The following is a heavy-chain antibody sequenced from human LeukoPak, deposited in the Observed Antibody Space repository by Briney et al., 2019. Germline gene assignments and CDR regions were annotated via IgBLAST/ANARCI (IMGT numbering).Heavy chain of an antibody. CDR3: AKADYDYVWGSYRNQWYFDY. J-gene: IGHJ4*02. V-gene: IGHV3-30*02. D-gene: IGHD3-16*02. Sequence: PGGSLRLSCAAPGFTFSSYGMHWVRQAPGKGLEWVAFIRYDGSNKYYADSVKGRFTISRDNSKNTLYLQMNSLRAEDTAVYYCAKADYDYVWGSYRNQWYFDYWGQGTLVTVSS. CDR1: GFTFSSYG. CDR2: IRYDGSNK.